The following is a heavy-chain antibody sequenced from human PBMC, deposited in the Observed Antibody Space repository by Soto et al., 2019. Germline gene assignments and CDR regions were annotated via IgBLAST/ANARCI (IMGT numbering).Heavy chain of an antibody. J-gene: IGHJ6*02. CDR2: IIPIFGTA. CDR3: ARNPRYYDFWSGYTPWYYGMDV. Sequence: SVKVSCKASGGTFSSYAISWVRQAPGQGLEWMGGIIPIFGTANYAQKFQGRVTITADESTSTAYMELSSLRSEDTAVYYCARNPRYYDFWSGYTPWYYGMDVWGQGTTVTVSS. V-gene: IGHV1-69*13. D-gene: IGHD3-3*01. CDR1: GGTFSSYA.